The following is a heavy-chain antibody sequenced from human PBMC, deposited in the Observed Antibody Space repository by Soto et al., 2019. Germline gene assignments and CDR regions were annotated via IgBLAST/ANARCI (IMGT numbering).Heavy chain of an antibody. J-gene: IGHJ3*02. D-gene: IGHD6-19*01. CDR2: VYWDDDK. CDR1: GFSLTTSGVG. Sequence: QITLKESGPTLVKPTQTLTLTCTFSGFSLTTSGVGVGWIRQPPGKALEWLALVYWDDDKRYSPSLKSRLTITKDTSKNQVVLTMTNMDPVDTATDSCAHRGWLVQAFDIWGQGTMVTVSS. V-gene: IGHV2-5*02. CDR3: AHRGWLVQAFDI.